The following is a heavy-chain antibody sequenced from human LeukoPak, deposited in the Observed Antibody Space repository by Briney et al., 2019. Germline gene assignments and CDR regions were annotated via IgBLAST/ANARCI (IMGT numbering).Heavy chain of an antibody. D-gene: IGHD3-3*01. V-gene: IGHV3-23*01. CDR1: GFTFSSYA. Sequence: GASLRLPCAASGFTFSSYAMSWVRQAPGKGLEWVSAISGSGGSTYYADSVKGRFTISRDNSKNTLYLQMNSLRAEDTAVYYCAKDQTPDFWSGYPYEGDAFDIWGQGTMVTVSS. CDR3: AKDQTPDFWSGYPYEGDAFDI. CDR2: ISGSGGST. J-gene: IGHJ3*02.